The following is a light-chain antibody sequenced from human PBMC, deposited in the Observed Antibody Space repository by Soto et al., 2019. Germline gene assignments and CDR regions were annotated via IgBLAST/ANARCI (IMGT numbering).Light chain of an antibody. Sequence: IVMPQSPATLSVSPGQRATLSCRASQSISSNLAWSQQRPGQAPRRLIYGASTRATGVPARFSGSWSGTDFVLTISSLQSEDFAIYYCQQYNKWPLFTFGPGTRVDI. CDR2: GAS. J-gene: IGKJ3*01. V-gene: IGKV3-15*01. CDR3: QQYNKWPLFT. CDR1: QSISSN.